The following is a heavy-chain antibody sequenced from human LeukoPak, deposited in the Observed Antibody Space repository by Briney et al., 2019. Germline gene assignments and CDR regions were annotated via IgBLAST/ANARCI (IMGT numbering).Heavy chain of an antibody. J-gene: IGHJ4*02. CDR3: ARRTTWNDGGHFDY. V-gene: IGHV4-38-2*02. CDR2: IYHSGNT. D-gene: IGHD1-1*01. CDR1: GYSISSGYY. Sequence: SETLSLTCTVSGYSISSGYYWGWIRRPPGKGLEWIGSIYHSGNTYYNPSLKSRVSIPVDTSKNQFSLKLSSVTAADTAVYYCARRTTWNDGGHFDYWGQGTLVTVSS.